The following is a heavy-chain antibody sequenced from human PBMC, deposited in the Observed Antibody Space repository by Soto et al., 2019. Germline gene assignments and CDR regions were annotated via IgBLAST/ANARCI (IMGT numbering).Heavy chain of an antibody. J-gene: IGHJ5*02. CDR3: AREQMWARGWFDP. CDR1: GGSISGYY. Sequence: QVQLQQWGAGLLKPSETLSLTCAVYGGSISGYYWSWIRQPPGKGLEWIGEIAHSGRTNYNPSLESRVTISVDTSKNQFSLKLSSVTAADTAMYYCAREQMWARGWFDPWGQGTLVTVSS. D-gene: IGHD1-26*01. CDR2: IAHSGRT. V-gene: IGHV4-34*01.